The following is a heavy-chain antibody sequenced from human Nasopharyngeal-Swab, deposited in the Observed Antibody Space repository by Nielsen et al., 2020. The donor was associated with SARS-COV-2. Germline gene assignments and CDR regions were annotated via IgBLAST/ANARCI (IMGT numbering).Heavy chain of an antibody. D-gene: IGHD5-24*01. CDR1: GFSFSGYG. CDR3: AKDGEKMATNGYWYYYYMDV. V-gene: IGHV3-30*18. Sequence: GESLNISCAASGFSFSGYGIHWVRQAPGKGLGWVAVIPYDGRYQYYADSVKGRFTISRDNSKNTLSLQMNSLRAEDTAVYYCAKDGEKMATNGYWYYYYMDVWGKGTTVTVSS. CDR2: IPYDGRYQ. J-gene: IGHJ6*03.